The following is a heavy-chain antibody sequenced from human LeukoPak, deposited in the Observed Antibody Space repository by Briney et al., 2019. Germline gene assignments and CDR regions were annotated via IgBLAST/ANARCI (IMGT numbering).Heavy chain of an antibody. CDR1: GFYFDYYA. CDR3: ARTTGILGASLVDY. CDR2: ISGSAITT. J-gene: IGHJ4*02. D-gene: IGHD1-26*01. Sequence: PGGSLRLSCAASGFYFDYYAMSWVRQPPGQGLEWVSTISGSAITTFYADAVKGRFTISRDNSQNTLFLQMNSLRADDTAVYHCARTTGILGASLVDYWGQGIQVTVSS. V-gene: IGHV3-23*01.